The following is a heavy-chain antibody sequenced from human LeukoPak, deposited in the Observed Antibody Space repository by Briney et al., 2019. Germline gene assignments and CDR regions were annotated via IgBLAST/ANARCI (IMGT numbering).Heavy chain of an antibody. J-gene: IGHJ5*02. CDR3: ARGQLSSSWYYSWFDP. D-gene: IGHD6-13*01. Sequence: SVKLSCKASGGTFSSYAISWVRQATGQGLELMGRIIPILGIANYAQKFQGRVAITADKSTSTAYMELSSLRSEDTAVYYCARGQLSSSWYYSWFDPWGQGTLVTVSS. CDR1: GGTFSSYA. CDR2: IIPILGIA. V-gene: IGHV1-69*04.